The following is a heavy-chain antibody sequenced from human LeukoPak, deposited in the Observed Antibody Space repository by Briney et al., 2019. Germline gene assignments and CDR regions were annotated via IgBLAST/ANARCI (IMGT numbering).Heavy chain of an antibody. CDR1: GFTVSSNY. Sequence: GGSLRLSCAASGFTVSSNYMSWVRQAPGKGLEWVSVIYSGGSTYYADSVKGRFTISRDNSKNTLYLQMNSLRAEDTAVYYCVGDSSGYYYFDYWGQGTLVTVSS. D-gene: IGHD3-22*01. CDR2: IYSGGST. J-gene: IGHJ4*02. V-gene: IGHV3-53*01. CDR3: VGDSSGYYYFDY.